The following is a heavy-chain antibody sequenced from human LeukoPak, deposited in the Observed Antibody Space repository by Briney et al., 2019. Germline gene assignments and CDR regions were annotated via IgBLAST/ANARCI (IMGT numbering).Heavy chain of an antibody. J-gene: IGHJ4*02. CDR2: VDTDGTST. V-gene: IGHV3-74*01. CDR1: GFTFSSYW. Sequence: GGSLRLSCAASGFTFSSYWMHWVRQAPGKGLVWVSRVDTDGTSTNYADSVKDRFTISRDNAKNTLYLQMNSLRAEDTGVYYCARGRQLWSAAYYFDYWGQGALVTVSS. CDR3: ARGRQLWSAAYYFDY. D-gene: IGHD5-18*01.